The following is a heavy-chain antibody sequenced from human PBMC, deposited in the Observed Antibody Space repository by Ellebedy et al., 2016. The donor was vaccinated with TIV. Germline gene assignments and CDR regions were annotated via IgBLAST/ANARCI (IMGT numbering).Heavy chain of an antibody. CDR3: ASGNCGGFSCYFESMDV. CDR1: GGTFRSSA. D-gene: IGHD4-23*01. J-gene: IGHJ6*03. Sequence: ASVKVSXXASGGTFRSSAISWVRQAPGQGLEWMGGIIPMFGTVNYAQKFQGRVTITADEPTSTAYMGLSSLKSEDAAVYYCASGNCGGFSCYFESMDVWGKGTTVTVSS. V-gene: IGHV1-69*13. CDR2: IIPMFGTV.